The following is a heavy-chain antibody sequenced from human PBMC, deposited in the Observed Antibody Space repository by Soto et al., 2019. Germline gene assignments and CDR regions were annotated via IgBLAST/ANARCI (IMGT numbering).Heavy chain of an antibody. V-gene: IGHV3-33*01. CDR3: ARGLRGVLDY. J-gene: IGHJ4*02. D-gene: IGHD5-12*01. Sequence: PGGSLRLSCVASGFNFGNFGMHWVRQAPGKGLEWLTVISNDENIKQDSVRGRFAIARDNSKNTLYPHLTSLRAEDTAIYYCARGLRGVLDYWGQGTLVTVSS. CDR1: GFNFGNFG. CDR2: ISNDENIK.